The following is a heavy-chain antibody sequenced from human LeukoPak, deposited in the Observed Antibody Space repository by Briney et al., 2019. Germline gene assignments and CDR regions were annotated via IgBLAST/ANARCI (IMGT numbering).Heavy chain of an antibody. Sequence: PSQTLSLTCTVSGGSISGGDFHWNWIRQPPGKVLEWIGYIYHSGSTYYNPSLRSRLTISLDTSKNPASLKLSSVTAADTAVYYCARTRYDILTGYCLDIWGQGTRVTVSS. CDR3: ARTRYDILTGYCLDI. CDR2: IYHSGST. CDR1: GGSISGGDFH. V-gene: IGHV4-30-4*01. D-gene: IGHD3-9*01. J-gene: IGHJ3*02.